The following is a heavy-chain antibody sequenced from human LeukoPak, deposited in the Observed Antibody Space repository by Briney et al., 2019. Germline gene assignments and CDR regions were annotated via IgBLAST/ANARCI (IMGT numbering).Heavy chain of an antibody. CDR1: GGSISSSSYY. Sequence: PSETLSLTCTVSGGSISSSSYYWGWIRQPPGKGLEWIGSISYIGSTYYNPSLKSRVTIYVDTSKNQFSLKLRSVTAADTAVYYCATEGDYCSTTSCYPHGAFDIWGQGTMVTVSS. J-gene: IGHJ3*02. CDR2: ISYIGST. CDR3: ATEGDYCSTTSCYPHGAFDI. D-gene: IGHD2-2*01. V-gene: IGHV4-39*01.